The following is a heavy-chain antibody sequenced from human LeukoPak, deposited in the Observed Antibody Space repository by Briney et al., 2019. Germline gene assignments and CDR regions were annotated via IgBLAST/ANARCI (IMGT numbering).Heavy chain of an antibody. CDR3: ARGVAARRILGY. J-gene: IGHJ4*02. CDR1: GGSFSGYY. CDR2: INHSGST. D-gene: IGHD6-6*01. Sequence: SETLSLTCAVYGGSFSGYYWSWIRQPPGKGLEWIGEINHSGSTNYNPSLKSRVTISVDTSKNQFSLKLSSVTAADTAVYYCARGVAARRILGYWGQGTLVTVSS. V-gene: IGHV4-34*01.